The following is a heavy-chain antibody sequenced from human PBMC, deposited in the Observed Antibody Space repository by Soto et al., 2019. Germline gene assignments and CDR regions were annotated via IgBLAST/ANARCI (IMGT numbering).Heavy chain of an antibody. V-gene: IGHV4-59*01. Sequence: LSLTCTVSGGSISNFYWSWIRQPPGKGLEWIGYISYSGNTNYNPSLKSRVSISVDTSKNQLSLNLTSVTAADTAVYYCARAPMVLSRSYFDSWGQGTPVPVSS. D-gene: IGHD2-8*01. CDR3: ARAPMVLSRSYFDS. CDR1: GGSISNFY. CDR2: ISYSGNT. J-gene: IGHJ4*02.